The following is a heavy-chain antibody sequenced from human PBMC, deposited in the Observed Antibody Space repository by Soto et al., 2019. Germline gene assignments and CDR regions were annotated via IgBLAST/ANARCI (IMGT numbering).Heavy chain of an antibody. CDR1: GFSLSTSGVG. CDR2: MYWGDDK. Sequence: QITLKESGPTLVKPTQTLTLTCTFSGFSLSTSGVGVGWIRQPPGKALEWLALMYWGDDKRYSPSLKSRLTITEDNSNNQVVLTMTTMDPVDPATYYCAHTVATGAYRESFDFWGQGTLVTVSS. V-gene: IGHV2-5*02. CDR3: AHTVATGAYRESFDF. D-gene: IGHD3-16*01. J-gene: IGHJ4*02.